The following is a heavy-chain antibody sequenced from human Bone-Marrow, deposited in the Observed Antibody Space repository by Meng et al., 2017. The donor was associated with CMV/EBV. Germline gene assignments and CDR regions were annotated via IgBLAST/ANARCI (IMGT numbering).Heavy chain of an antibody. D-gene: IGHD2-2*01. J-gene: IGHJ4*02. V-gene: IGHV1-2*02. CDR3: ARGFVVVPAAMIY. CDR2: INPNSGGT. Sequence: ASVKVSCKASGYTFTGYYMHWVQQAPGQGLEWMGWINPNSGGTNYAQKFQGRATMTRDTSISTAYMELSRLRSDDTAVYYCARGFVVVPAAMIYWGQGTLVTVSS. CDR1: GYTFTGYY.